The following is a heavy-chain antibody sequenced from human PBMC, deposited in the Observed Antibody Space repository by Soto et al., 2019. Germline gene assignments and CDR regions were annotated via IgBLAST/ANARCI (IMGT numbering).Heavy chain of an antibody. CDR2: IYYSGST. CDR3: ARMSIPARTYYSSGMDV. D-gene: IGHD6-6*01. Sequence: QLLESGPGLVKPSETLSLTCTVSGGSLSSSSYYWGWIRQSPGKGPEWIGSIYYSGSTYYNPSLRSRVTMSVDTSRNQFSLQLSSVTAADTAVYYCARMSIPARTYYSSGMDVWGQRTTVTVS. V-gene: IGHV4-39*01. CDR1: GGSLSSSSYY. J-gene: IGHJ6*02.